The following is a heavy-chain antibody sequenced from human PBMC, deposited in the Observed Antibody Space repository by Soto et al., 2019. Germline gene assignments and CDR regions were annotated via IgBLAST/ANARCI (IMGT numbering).Heavy chain of an antibody. J-gene: IGHJ6*03. CDR1: GFTFDDYA. Sequence: EVQLVESGGGLVQPGRSLRLSCAASGFTFDDYAMHWVRQAPGKGLEWVSGISWNSGSIGYADSVKGRFTISRDNAKNSLYLQMNSRRAEDTALYYCAKDSLIAVAGNYYYYYMDVWGKGTTVTVSS. CDR2: ISWNSGSI. D-gene: IGHD6-19*01. CDR3: AKDSLIAVAGNYYYYYMDV. V-gene: IGHV3-9*01.